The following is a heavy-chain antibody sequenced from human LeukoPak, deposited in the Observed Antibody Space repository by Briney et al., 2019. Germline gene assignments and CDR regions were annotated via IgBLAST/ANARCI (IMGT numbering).Heavy chain of an antibody. J-gene: IGHJ4*02. V-gene: IGHV3-23*01. D-gene: IGHD6-6*01. CDR1: GFTFSNYA. Sequence: GGSLRLSCAASGFTFSNYAMSWVRQAPGKGLEWVSGISDNGGGTFYAHSVMGRFTISRDNYKNTLYLQMNTLRAEDTAVYYCAKGTYSSSPRDYWGQGTLVTVSS. CDR3: AKGTYSSSPRDY. CDR2: ISDNGGGT.